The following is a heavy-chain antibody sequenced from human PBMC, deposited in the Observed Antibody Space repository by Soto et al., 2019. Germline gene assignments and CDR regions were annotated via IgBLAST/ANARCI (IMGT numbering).Heavy chain of an antibody. D-gene: IGHD3-10*01. CDR2: ISGSGGST. CDR1: GLTFSSYA. J-gene: IGHJ6*03. Sequence: EVQLLESGGGLVQPGGSLRLSCAASGLTFSSYAMSWVRQAPGKGLEWVSAISGSGGSTYYADSVKGRFTISRDNSKNTLYLQMNSLRAEDTAVYYCAKAYYYGSGSYYFSEAYYYYYYMDVWGKGTTVTVSS. V-gene: IGHV3-23*01. CDR3: AKAYYYGSGSYYFSEAYYYYYYMDV.